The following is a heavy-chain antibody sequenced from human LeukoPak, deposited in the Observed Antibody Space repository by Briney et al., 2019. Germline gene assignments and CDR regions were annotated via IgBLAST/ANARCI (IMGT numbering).Heavy chain of an antibody. CDR3: AKYSGWYGAYYFDY. V-gene: IGHV3-30-3*02. CDR2: ISYDGSNK. Sequence: PGGSLRLSCAASGFTFSSYAMHWVRQAPGKGLEWVAVISYDGSNKYYADSVKGRFTISRDNSKNTLYLQMNSLRAEDTAVYYCAKYSGWYGAYYFDYWGQGTLVTVSS. CDR1: GFTFSSYA. D-gene: IGHD6-19*01. J-gene: IGHJ4*02.